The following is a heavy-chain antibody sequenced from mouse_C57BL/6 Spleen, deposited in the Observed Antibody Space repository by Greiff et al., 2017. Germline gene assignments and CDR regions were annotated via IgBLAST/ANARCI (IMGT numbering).Heavy chain of an antibody. J-gene: IGHJ3*01. V-gene: IGHV5-15*01. D-gene: IGHD2-4*01. CDR2: ISNLAYSI. Sequence: EVQVVESGGGLVQPGGSPKLSCAASGFTFSDYGMAWVRQAPRKGPEWVAFISNLAYSIYYADTVTGRFTISRENAKNTLYLEMSSLRSEDTAMYYCASYDYDGFAYWGQGTLVTVSA. CDR1: GFTFSDYG. CDR3: ASYDYDGFAY.